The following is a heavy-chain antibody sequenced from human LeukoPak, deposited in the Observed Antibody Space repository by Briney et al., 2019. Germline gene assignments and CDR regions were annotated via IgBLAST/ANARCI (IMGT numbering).Heavy chain of an antibody. Sequence: PGGSLRLSCAASGFTFSSYWMHWVRQAPGKGLVWVSRINSDGSSTSYADSVKGRFTISRDNAKNTLYLQMNSLRAEDTAVYYCARAAPGAAADYWGQGTLVTVSS. CDR2: INSDGSST. CDR1: GFTFSSYW. CDR3: ARAAPGAAADY. J-gene: IGHJ4*02. D-gene: IGHD6-13*01. V-gene: IGHV3-74*01.